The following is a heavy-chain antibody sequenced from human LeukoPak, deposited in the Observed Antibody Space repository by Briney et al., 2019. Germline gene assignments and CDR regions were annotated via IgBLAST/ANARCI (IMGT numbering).Heavy chain of an antibody. CDR3: ARTHQLLFVNCFDP. CDR2: IYYSGST. J-gene: IGHJ5*02. V-gene: IGHV4-59*01. D-gene: IGHD2-2*01. Sequence: ASETLSLTCTVSGSSISSYYWSWIRQPPGKGLEWIGYIYYSGSTNYNPSLKSRVTISVDTSKNQFSLKLSSVTAADTAVYYCARTHQLLFVNCFDPWGQGTLVTVSS. CDR1: GSSISSYY.